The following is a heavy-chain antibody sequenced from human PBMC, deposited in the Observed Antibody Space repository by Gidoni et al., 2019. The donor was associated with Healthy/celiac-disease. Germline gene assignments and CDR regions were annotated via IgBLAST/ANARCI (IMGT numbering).Heavy chain of an antibody. Sequence: EVQLVESGGGLVQPGGSLRLSCAASGFTFSSYEMNWVRQAPGKGLEWVSYISSSGSTIYYADSVKGRFTISRDNAKNSLYLQMSSLRAEDTAVYYCAKKSYYFDYWGQGTLVTVSS. V-gene: IGHV3-48*03. J-gene: IGHJ4*02. CDR3: AKKSYYFDY. CDR2: ISSSGSTI. CDR1: GFTFSSYE.